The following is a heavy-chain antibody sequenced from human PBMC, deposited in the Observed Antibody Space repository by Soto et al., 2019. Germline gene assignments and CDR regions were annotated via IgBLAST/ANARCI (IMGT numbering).Heavy chain of an antibody. Sequence: QVQLVESGGGVVQPGRSLRLSCAASGFTFSSYGMHWVRQAPGKGLEWVAIIWYDGSDTSYADSVKGRFTISRDNSKNTLYLQMNILRAEDTAVYYCAREVGGHAGLQGRFDYWGQGTLVTVSS. CDR1: GFTFSSYG. D-gene: IGHD3-3*01. CDR2: IWYDGSDT. CDR3: AREVGGHAGLQGRFDY. J-gene: IGHJ4*02. V-gene: IGHV3-33*01.